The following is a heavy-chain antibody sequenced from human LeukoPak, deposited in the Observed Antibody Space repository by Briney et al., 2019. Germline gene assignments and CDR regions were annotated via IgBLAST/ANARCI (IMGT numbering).Heavy chain of an antibody. J-gene: IGHJ5*02. CDR3: ARDIRGDCRSTSCLNWFDP. Sequence: VASVKVSCKASGYTFIGYYMHWVRQAPGQGLEWMGWINPNSGGTNYAQKFHGRVTMTRDTSLSTAYMELSRLRSDETAVYLFARDIRGDCRSTSCLNWFDPWGQGTLVTVSS. CDR1: GYTFIGYY. D-gene: IGHD2-2*01. CDR2: INPNSGGT. V-gene: IGHV1-2*02.